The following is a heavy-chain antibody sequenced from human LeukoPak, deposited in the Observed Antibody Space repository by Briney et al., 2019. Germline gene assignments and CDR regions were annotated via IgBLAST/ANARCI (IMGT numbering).Heavy chain of an antibody. CDR2: ISYDGSNE. CDR3: ARDQMSSSWKESDAFDI. CDR1: GFTFSSYV. Sequence: PGRSLRLSCAASGFTFSSYVMHWVRQAPGKGLEWVAIISYDGSNEYYADSVKGRFTISRDNSKNTLYLQMNSLRAADTAVYYCARDQMSSSWKESDAFDIWGQGTMVTVSS. V-gene: IGHV3-30*04. D-gene: IGHD6-13*01. J-gene: IGHJ3*02.